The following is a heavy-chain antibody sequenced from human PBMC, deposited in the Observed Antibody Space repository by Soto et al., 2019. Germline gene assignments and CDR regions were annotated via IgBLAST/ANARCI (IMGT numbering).Heavy chain of an antibody. CDR3: ARRECSSASCYQSNWFDP. CDR1: GGSISSYY. D-gene: IGHD2-2*01. J-gene: IGHJ5*02. CDR2: IYYSGST. V-gene: IGHV4-59*12. Sequence: SETLSLTCTVSGGSISSYYWSWIRQPPGKGLEWIGYIYYSGSTNYNPSLKSRVTISIDTSKNQLSLRLTSVTAADTAVYYCARRECSSASCYQSNWFDPWGQGTLVTVSS.